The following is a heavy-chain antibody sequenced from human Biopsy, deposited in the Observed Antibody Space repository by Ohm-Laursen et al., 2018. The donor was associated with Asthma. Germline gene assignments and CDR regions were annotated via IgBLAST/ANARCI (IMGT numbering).Heavy chain of an antibody. Sequence: SLRLSCAAPGFTFRSYAMHWVRQAPGKGLEWVAVGGSYYDGGLKYYADSVNGRFTVSRDDSKNTLYLQMNSLRPDDTAVYYCARDVMEWYLPAFDFWGQGTLVTVSS. CDR1: GFTFRSYA. V-gene: IGHV3-30-3*01. CDR3: ARDVMEWYLPAFDF. CDR2: GGSYYDGGLK. J-gene: IGHJ4*02. D-gene: IGHD3-3*01.